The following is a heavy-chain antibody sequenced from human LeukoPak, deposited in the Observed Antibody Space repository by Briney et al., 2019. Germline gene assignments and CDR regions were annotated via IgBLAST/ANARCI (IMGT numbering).Heavy chain of an antibody. D-gene: IGHD3-16*01. CDR3: ARVLDLSKRGLDAFDI. J-gene: IGHJ3*02. CDR1: GGSISSYF. V-gene: IGHV4-59*01. Sequence: SETLSLTCTVSGGSISSYFWSWIRQPPGKGLEWIGYVYYSGSTNYNPSLKSRVTISVDTSTKQFSLKLSSATAADTAVYYCARVLDLSKRGLDAFDIWGQGTMVTVSS. CDR2: VYYSGST.